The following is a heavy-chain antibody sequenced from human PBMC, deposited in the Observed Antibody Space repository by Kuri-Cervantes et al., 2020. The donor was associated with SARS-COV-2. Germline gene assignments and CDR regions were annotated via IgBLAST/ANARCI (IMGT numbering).Heavy chain of an antibody. CDR3: ARGGTYYDFWSGIKIYEPRSNYFDY. CDR1: TFTFSRCS. J-gene: IGHJ4*02. D-gene: IGHD3-3*01. CDR2: ISSGSGSK. V-gene: IGHV3-48*01. Sequence: GESLKISCVASTFTFSRCSMIRVRQAPGQGLEWSSCISSGSGSKYHAGSVKGRFTIYRDNSKNTLYLQMNSLRAEDTAVYYCARGGTYYDFWSGIKIYEPRSNYFDYWGQGTLVTVSS.